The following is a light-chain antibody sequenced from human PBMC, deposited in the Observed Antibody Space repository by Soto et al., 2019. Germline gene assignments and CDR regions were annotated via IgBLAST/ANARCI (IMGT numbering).Light chain of an antibody. CDR2: KAS. CDR1: QSISTC. V-gene: IGKV1-5*03. J-gene: IGKJ4*01. CDR3: QHYDTSPLT. Sequence: DIQMTQSPSTLSASFGDRVTITCGGSQSISTCLAWYQQKPGKAPKILVYKASSLESGVPSRCSGSGSGTEFTPTISSLQPDDFATYYCQHYDTSPLTFGGGTKVDIK.